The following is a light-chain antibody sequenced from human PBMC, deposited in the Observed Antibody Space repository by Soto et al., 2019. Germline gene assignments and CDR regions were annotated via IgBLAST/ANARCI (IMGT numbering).Light chain of an antibody. Sequence: EIVMTQSPATLSVSPGERATLSCRASQSVSSNLAWYQQKPGQAPRLLIYGAFTRATGIPARFSGSGSGTEFTLTISSLQSEDFAVYYCQQYYKGPPWTFGQGTKVEIK. CDR1: QSVSSN. CDR2: GAF. J-gene: IGKJ1*01. CDR3: QQYYKGPPWT. V-gene: IGKV3-15*01.